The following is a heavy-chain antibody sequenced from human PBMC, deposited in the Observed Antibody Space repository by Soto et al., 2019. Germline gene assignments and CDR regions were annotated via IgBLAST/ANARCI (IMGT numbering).Heavy chain of an antibody. J-gene: IGHJ3*01. D-gene: IGHD6-25*01. CDR3: AREGPPIAA. CDR2: ISYDGSNK. CDR1: GFTFSSYA. V-gene: IGHV3-30-3*01. Sequence: QVQLVESGGGVVQPGRSLRLSCAASGFTFSSYAMHWVLQAPGKGLEWVAVISYDGSNKYYADSVKGRFTISRDNSKNTLYLQMNSLRAEDTAVYYCAREGPPIAAWGQGTMVTVSS.